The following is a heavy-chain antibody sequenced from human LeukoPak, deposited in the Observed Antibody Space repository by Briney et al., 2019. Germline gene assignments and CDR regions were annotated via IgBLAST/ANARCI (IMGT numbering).Heavy chain of an antibody. V-gene: IGHV3-7*01. D-gene: IGHD5-12*01. CDR1: GFTFSSYW. CDR3: AKDGYSGYDGYYFDY. J-gene: IGHJ4*02. CDR2: IKQDGSEK. Sequence: GGSLRLSCAASGFTFSSYWMSWVRQAPGKGLEWVANIKQDGSEKYYVDSVKGRFTISRDNSKNTLYLQMNSLRAEDTAVYYCAKDGYSGYDGYYFDYWGQGTLVTVSS.